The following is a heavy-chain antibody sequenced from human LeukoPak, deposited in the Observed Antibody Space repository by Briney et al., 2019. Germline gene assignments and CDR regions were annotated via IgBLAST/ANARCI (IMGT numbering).Heavy chain of an antibody. CDR1: GYTFTSYG. CDR2: ISAYNGNT. Sequence: ASVKVSCKASGYTFTSYGISWGRQAPGQGLEWMGWISAYNGNTNYAQKLQGRVTMTTDTSTSTAYMELRSLRSDDTAVYYCARSIAAVGASSYAFDIWGQGTMVTVSS. D-gene: IGHD1-26*01. CDR3: ARSIAAVGASSYAFDI. J-gene: IGHJ3*02. V-gene: IGHV1-18*01.